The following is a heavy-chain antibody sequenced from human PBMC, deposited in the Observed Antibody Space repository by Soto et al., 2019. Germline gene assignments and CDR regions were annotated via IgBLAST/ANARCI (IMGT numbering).Heavy chain of an antibody. D-gene: IGHD2-15*01. J-gene: IGHJ1*01. CDR2: INPKNGGT. CDR1: GYTMTAHF. CDR3: ATDDGQYCGSV. Sequence: QVQLVQSGAAVRKPGASVKISCKASGYTMTAHFLHWVRQAPGRGLEWMGWINPKNGGTDYAQKFQDRFSMTRDTSINTAYIQLNRLTSDGTAVYFCATDDGQYCGSVWGQGTLVSVSS. V-gene: IGHV1-2*02.